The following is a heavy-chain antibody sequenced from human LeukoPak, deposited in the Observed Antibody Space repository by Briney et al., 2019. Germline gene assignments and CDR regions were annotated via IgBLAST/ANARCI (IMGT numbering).Heavy chain of an antibody. D-gene: IGHD6-6*01. V-gene: IGHV4-4*07. Sequence: SETLSLTCTVSGGSISSYHWSWIRQPAGKGLEWIGRIYTSGSTNYNPSLKSRVTMSVDTSKNQFSLKLSSVTAADTAVYYCAREYSTSSTAFDIWGQGTMVSVSS. J-gene: IGHJ3*02. CDR2: IYTSGST. CDR3: AREYSTSSTAFDI. CDR1: GGSISSYH.